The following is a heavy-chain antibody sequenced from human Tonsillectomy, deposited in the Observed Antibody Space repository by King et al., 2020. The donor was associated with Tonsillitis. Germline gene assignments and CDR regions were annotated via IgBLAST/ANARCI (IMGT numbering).Heavy chain of an antibody. Sequence: VQLVESGGGLVQPGGSLRLSCAASGFTFSSYAMSWVRQAPGKGLEWVSAIRGSGGSTYYADSVKGRFTISRDNSKNTLYLQMNSLRAEDTAVYYCARVVLRFLEWESRYYFDYWGQGTLVTVSS. J-gene: IGHJ4*02. CDR2: IRGSGGST. CDR3: ARVVLRFLEWESRYYFDY. D-gene: IGHD3-3*01. CDR1: GFTFSSYA. V-gene: IGHV3-23*04.